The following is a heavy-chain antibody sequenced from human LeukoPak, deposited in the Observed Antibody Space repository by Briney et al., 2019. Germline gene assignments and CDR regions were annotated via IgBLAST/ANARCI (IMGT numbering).Heavy chain of an antibody. V-gene: IGHV1-69*06. CDR2: IIPIFGTA. J-gene: IGHJ6*03. CDR1: GYTFTGYY. Sequence: GASVKVSCKASGYTFTGYYMHWVRQAPGQGLEWMGGIIPIFGTANYAQKFQGRVTITADKSTSTAYMELSSLRSEDTAVYYCASSIRGVIAYYYYMDVWGKGTTVTVSS. D-gene: IGHD3-10*01. CDR3: ASSIRGVIAYYYYMDV.